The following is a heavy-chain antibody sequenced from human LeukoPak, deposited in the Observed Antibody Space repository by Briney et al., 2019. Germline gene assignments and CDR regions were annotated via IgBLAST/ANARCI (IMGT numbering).Heavy chain of an antibody. CDR1: GFTFSSYS. V-gene: IGHV3-21*01. J-gene: IGHJ3*01. Sequence: GGSLRLSCTASGFTFSSYSMNWVRQAPGKGLQWVSSISSGSTYIYYADSLKGRFTISRDNTKNSLYLQMNSLRGEDAAVYYCARGDGATPPDVFDVWGQGTMATVSS. CDR2: ISSGSTYI. D-gene: IGHD3-10*01. CDR3: ARGDGATPPDVFDV.